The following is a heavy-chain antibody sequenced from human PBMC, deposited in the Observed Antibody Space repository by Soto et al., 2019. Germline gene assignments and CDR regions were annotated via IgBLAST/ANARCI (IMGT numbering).Heavy chain of an antibody. CDR3: ARGLTTELRFELWIGY. V-gene: IGHV3-30*03. CDR2: ISYDGSNK. Sequence: PGGSLRLSCADSGFTFTDYGMHWVRQAPGKGLEWVAVISYDGSNKYYADSVKGRFTISRDNSKNTLYLQMNSLRAEDTAVYYCARGLTTELRFELWIGYWGQGTLVTVSS. J-gene: IGHJ4*02. CDR1: GFTFTDYG. D-gene: IGHD3-3*01.